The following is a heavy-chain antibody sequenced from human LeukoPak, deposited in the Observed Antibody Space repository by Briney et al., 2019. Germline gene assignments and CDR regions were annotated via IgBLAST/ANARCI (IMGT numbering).Heavy chain of an antibody. V-gene: IGHV3-23*01. Sequence: GGSLRLSCAASDFTFSTYAMSWVRQAPGKGLEWVSTISGGGDATYYADSVKGRFTTSRDNSKNTLYLQMNSLRAEDTAVYYCAKDISMLRGPIVIYYFDFWGQGTLVTVSS. CDR3: AKDISMLRGPIVIYYFDF. CDR2: ISGGGDAT. CDR1: DFTFSTYA. J-gene: IGHJ4*02. D-gene: IGHD3-10*01.